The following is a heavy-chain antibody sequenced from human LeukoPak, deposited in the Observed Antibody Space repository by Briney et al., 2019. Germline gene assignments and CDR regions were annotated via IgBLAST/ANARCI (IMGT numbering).Heavy chain of an antibody. CDR1: GYTFTCHY. CDR3: AIGIDILTGYSYFDY. V-gene: IGHV1-2*02. CDR2: INSNSCGQ. Sequence: SSVKVSCKASGYTFTCHYMHWVRQAPGQGLAWMGWINSNSCGQNYAQKFQGRVTMTRDTSISTAYMELSRLRSDDTAVYYCAIGIDILTGYSYFDYWGQGNLVTVSS. J-gene: IGHJ4*02. D-gene: IGHD3-9*01.